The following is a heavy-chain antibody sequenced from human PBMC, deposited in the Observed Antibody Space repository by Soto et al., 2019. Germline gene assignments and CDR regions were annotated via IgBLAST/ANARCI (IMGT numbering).Heavy chain of an antibody. CDR1: GNTFTNFG. J-gene: IGHJ5*02. Sequence: QGQLVQSGVEVKKPGASVKVSCSASGNTFTNFGVTWVRQAPGPALEWMGWISPYTDDPSYAQKFQGRVTMTIDTPTSTAYLDLRSLTSDDTAVYYCARVIPGAEAWFHPWGQGTLVTVSS. D-gene: IGHD2-2*01. V-gene: IGHV1-18*01. CDR3: ARVIPGAEAWFHP. CDR2: ISPYTDDP.